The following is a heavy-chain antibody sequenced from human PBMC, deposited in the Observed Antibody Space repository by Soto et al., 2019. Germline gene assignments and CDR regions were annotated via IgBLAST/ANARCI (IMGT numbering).Heavy chain of an antibody. V-gene: IGHV3-30*18. Sequence: QVQLVESGGGVVQPGRSLRLSCAASGFTFSSYGMHWVRQAPGKGLEWVAVISYDGSNKYYADSVKGRFTISRDNSKNTLYLQMNSLRAEDTAVYYCAKDLVEQQLVPWVPEYYYGMDVWGQGTTVTVSS. CDR2: ISYDGSNK. CDR1: GFTFSSYG. D-gene: IGHD6-6*01. CDR3: AKDLVEQQLVPWVPEYYYGMDV. J-gene: IGHJ6*02.